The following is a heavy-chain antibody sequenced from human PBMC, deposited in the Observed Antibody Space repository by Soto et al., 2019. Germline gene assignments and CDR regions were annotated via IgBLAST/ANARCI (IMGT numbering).Heavy chain of an antibody. CDR2: IYYSGTT. D-gene: IGHD3-22*01. V-gene: IGHV4-39*01. J-gene: IGHJ4*02. CDR3: ARRPSYYYDSSGFDPFDY. Sequence: QLQLQESGPGLVKPSETLSLTCSVSGGSISSKNYYWGWIRQPPGKGLEWIGIIYYSGTTYYNPSLKIGVIISVDTSKNQFSLKLSSVTAADTAVYYCARRPSYYYDSSGFDPFDYWGQGTLVTVSS. CDR1: GGSISSKNYY.